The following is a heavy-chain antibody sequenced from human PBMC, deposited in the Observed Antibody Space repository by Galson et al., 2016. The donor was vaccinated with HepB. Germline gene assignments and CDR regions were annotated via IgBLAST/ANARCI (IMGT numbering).Heavy chain of an antibody. CDR1: GYVFSSYW. V-gene: IGHV5-51*01. Sequence: QSGAEVKKPGESLKISCKGEGYVFSSYWIAWVRQTPDKGLEWMGLFYPGDSEIRYSPSFQGQATFSADKSINTAYMQWSSLKASDTAIYYCARLVSSRSPYDSWGQGTLVIVSS. CDR3: ARLVSSRSPYDS. D-gene: IGHD3-22*01. CDR2: FYPGDSEI. J-gene: IGHJ4*02.